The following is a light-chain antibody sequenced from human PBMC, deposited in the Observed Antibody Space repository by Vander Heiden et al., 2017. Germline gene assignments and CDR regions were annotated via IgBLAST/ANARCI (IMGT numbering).Light chain of an antibody. CDR3: QQYGSTPGGT. V-gene: IGKV3-20*01. CDR2: GAA. J-gene: IGKJ3*01. CDR1: QSVSSSY. Sequence: EIVLTQSPGTLSLSPGERATLSCRASQSVSSSYLAWYQQKPGQAPRLLIYGAASRATSIPDRFSGSGCGTDFTLTISRLEPEDVAVYYCQQYGSTPGGTFGPGTKVDIK.